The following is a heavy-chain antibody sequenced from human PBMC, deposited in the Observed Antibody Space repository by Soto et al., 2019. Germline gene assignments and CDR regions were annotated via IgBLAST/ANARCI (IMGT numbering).Heavy chain of an antibody. J-gene: IGHJ6*02. CDR3: ARVGDSSSSSYHYYGMDV. CDR2: IIPIFGTA. V-gene: IGHV1-69*01. CDR1: GGTFSSYA. D-gene: IGHD6-6*01. Sequence: QVQLVQSGAEVKKPGSSVKVSCKASGGTFSSYAISWVRQAPGQGLEWMGGIIPIFGTANYAQKFQGRVTITADESTSTAYMELSSLRSEDTAVYYCARVGDSSSSSYHYYGMDVWGQGTTVTVSS.